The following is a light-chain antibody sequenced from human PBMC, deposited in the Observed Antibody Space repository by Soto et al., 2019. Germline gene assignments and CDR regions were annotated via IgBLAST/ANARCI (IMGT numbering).Light chain of an antibody. CDR2: EVS. CDR1: SSDVGGYNY. V-gene: IGLV2-14*01. J-gene: IGLJ3*02. Sequence: QSVLTQPASVSGSPGQSITISCTGTSSDVGGYNYVSWYQQHPGKAPKLMIYEVSNRPSGISNRFSGSKSGKTASLTISGLQAEDEADYYCSSYTSSSTQVFGGGTKLTVL. CDR3: SSYTSSSTQV.